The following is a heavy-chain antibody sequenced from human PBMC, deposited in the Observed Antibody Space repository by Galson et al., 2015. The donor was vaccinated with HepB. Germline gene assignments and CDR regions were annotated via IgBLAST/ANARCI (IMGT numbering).Heavy chain of an antibody. CDR1: GFTFSSYA. Sequence: SLRLSCAASGFTFSSYAMHWVRQAPGKGLEWVAVISYDGSNKYYADSVKGRFTISRDNSKNTLYLQMNSLRAEDTAVYYCARDLLRFYYMDVWGKGTTVTVSS. J-gene: IGHJ6*03. CDR2: ISYDGSNK. D-gene: IGHD4-17*01. V-gene: IGHV3-30-3*01. CDR3: ARDLLRFYYMDV.